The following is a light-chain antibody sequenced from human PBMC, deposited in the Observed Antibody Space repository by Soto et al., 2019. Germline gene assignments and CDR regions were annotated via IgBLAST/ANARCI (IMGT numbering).Light chain of an antibody. V-gene: IGKV1-5*01. CDR3: QQYNSYSPDVWT. CDR1: QSISSW. J-gene: IGKJ1*01. CDR2: DAS. Sequence: DIQMTQSPSTLSASVGDRVTITCRASQSISSWLAWYQQKPGKAPKLLIYDASSLESGVPSRFSGSGSGTEFTLTISSLQPDDFATYYCQQYNSYSPDVWTFGQGTKVDIK.